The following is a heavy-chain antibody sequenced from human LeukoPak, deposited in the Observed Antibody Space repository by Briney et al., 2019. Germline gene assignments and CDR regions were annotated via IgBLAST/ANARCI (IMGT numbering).Heavy chain of an antibody. Sequence: SETLSLTCTVSGGSISSSSYYWSWIRQPPGKGLEWIGEINHSGSTNYNPSLKSRVTISVDTSKNQFSLKLSSVTAADTAVYYCARGRPIDYWGQGTLVTVSS. V-gene: IGHV4-39*07. J-gene: IGHJ4*02. CDR3: ARGRPIDY. CDR1: GGSISSSSYY. CDR2: INHSGST.